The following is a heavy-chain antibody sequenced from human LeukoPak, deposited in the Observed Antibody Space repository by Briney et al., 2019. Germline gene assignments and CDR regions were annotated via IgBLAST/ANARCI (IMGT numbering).Heavy chain of an antibody. J-gene: IGHJ4*02. V-gene: IGHV3-30*02. CDR2: ILYDGSNK. CDR3: AKGGYSSSWYYFDY. CDR1: GFTFSSYG. Sequence: GGSLRLSCAASGFTFSSYGMHWVRQAPGKGLEWVAFILYDGSNKYYADSVKGRFTISRDNSKNTLYLQMNSLRAEDTAVYYCAKGGYSSSWYYFDYWGQGTLVTVSS. D-gene: IGHD6-13*01.